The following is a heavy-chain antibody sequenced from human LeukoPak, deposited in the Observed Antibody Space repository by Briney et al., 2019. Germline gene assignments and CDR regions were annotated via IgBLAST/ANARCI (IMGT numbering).Heavy chain of an antibody. CDR1: GFTFSSYS. V-gene: IGHV3-21*01. CDR3: ARDDVRGTVVSPFDY. J-gene: IGHJ4*02. D-gene: IGHD4-23*01. Sequence: KPGGSLRLSCAASGFTFSSYSMNWVRQAPGKGLEWVSSISSSSSYIYYADSVKGRFTISRDNAKNSLYLQMNSLRAEDTAVYYCARDDVRGTVVSPFDYWGQGTLVTVSS. CDR2: ISSSSSYI.